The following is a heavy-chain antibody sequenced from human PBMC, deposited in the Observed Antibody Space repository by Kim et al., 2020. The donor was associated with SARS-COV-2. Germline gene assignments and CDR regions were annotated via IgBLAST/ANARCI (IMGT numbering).Heavy chain of an antibody. Sequence: ASVKVSCKASGYTFTSYYMHWVRQAPGQGLEWMGIINPSGGSTSYAQKFQGRVTMTRDTSTSTVYMELSSLRSEDTAVYYCARQYCGGDCYSGTAIYYYYGMDVWGQGTTVTVSS. CDR2: INPSGGST. CDR1: GYTFTSYY. D-gene: IGHD2-21*02. V-gene: IGHV1-46*01. CDR3: ARQYCGGDCYSGTAIYYYYGMDV. J-gene: IGHJ6*02.